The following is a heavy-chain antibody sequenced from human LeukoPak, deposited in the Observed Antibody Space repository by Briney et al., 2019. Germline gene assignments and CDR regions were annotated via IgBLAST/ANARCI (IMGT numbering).Heavy chain of an antibody. Sequence: ASVKVSCKASGYTFTGYYMHWVRQAPGQGLEWMGWINPNSGGTNYAQKFQGRVTMTRDTSISTAYMELSRLRSDDAAVYYCARVRSVGATTIDYWGQGTLVTVSS. CDR1: GYTFTGYY. CDR3: ARVRSVGATTIDY. D-gene: IGHD1-26*01. V-gene: IGHV1-2*02. J-gene: IGHJ4*02. CDR2: INPNSGGT.